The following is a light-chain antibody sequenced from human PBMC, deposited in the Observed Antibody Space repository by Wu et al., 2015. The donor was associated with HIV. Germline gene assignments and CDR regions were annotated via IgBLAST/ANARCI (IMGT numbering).Light chain of an antibody. CDR3: QQYGSSPLYT. CDR1: QSISRDY. CDR2: GAS. Sequence: EIVLTQSPGTLSLSPGDRATLSCRASQSISRDYLAWYQQKPGQAPRLLINGASTRATGIPDRFSGSGSGTDFTLTISRVEPEDFAVYYCQQYGSSPLYTFGQGTKLGDQT. J-gene: IGKJ2*01. V-gene: IGKV3-20*01.